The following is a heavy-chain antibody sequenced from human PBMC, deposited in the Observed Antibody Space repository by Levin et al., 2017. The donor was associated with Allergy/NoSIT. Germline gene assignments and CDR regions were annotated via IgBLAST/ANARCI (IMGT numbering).Heavy chain of an antibody. Sequence: PGASVKVSCKTSGYTFISYYIHWVRQTPGQGLEWMGIINPSSGSTTYAQRFQGRVTVTSDTSTSTLYMELSSLRSEDTAVYYCARVSFSVGAAYDYWGQGTLVTVSS. CDR3: ARVSFSVGAAYDY. J-gene: IGHJ4*02. CDR2: INPSSGST. D-gene: IGHD4/OR15-4a*01. CDR1: GYTFISYY. V-gene: IGHV1-46*01.